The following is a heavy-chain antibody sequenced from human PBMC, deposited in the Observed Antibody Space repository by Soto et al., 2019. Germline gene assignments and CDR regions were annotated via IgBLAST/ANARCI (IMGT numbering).Heavy chain of an antibody. Sequence: QVQLVKSGAEVKKPGASVKVSCKASGDPFINYDIKWVRQATGQGLEWMGWMNTNSGNTGYARKFQGRVTMTRNTSISTAYMELSSLRSEDTAVYYCARGRNGMDVWGQWTKVTVSS. CDR3: ARGRNGMDV. CDR2: MNTNSGNT. CDR1: GDPFINYD. J-gene: IGHJ6*02. V-gene: IGHV1-8*01.